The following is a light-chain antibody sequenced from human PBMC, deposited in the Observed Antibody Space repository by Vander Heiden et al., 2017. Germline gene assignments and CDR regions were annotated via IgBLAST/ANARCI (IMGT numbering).Light chain of an antibody. CDR3: SSYTSSSTLVV. V-gene: IGLV2-14*01. Sequence: QSALTQPASVSGSPGQSPTISCTGTSSDAGGYNYVSWYQQHPGKAPKLMIYEVSNRPSGVSNRFSGSKSGNTAALTIAGLQAEDEADYYCSSYTSSSTLVVFGGGTKLTVL. J-gene: IGLJ2*01. CDR1: SSDAGGYNY. CDR2: EVS.